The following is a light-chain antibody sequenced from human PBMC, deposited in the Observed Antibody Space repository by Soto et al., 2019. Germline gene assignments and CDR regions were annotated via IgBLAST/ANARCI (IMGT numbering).Light chain of an antibody. V-gene: IGKV1-12*01. CDR3: QQANSFPLT. J-gene: IGKJ4*01. CDR1: HGISNR. Sequence: DIQMTQSPSSVSASVGDRVSITCRASHGISNRLAWYQQKPGKAPKLLIYSASSLEGGVPSSFSGSGSGNDFTLTISSLQPEDFATYYCQQANSFPLTFDGGTKMEFK. CDR2: SAS.